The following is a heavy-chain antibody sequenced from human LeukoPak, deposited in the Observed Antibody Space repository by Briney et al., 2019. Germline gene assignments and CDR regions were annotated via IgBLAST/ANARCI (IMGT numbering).Heavy chain of an antibody. CDR1: GGSISSYY. CDR3: ARVGPRYCSSTSCPHFDY. J-gene: IGHJ4*02. D-gene: IGHD2-2*01. V-gene: IGHV4-59*12. CDR2: IYYSGST. Sequence: SETLSLTCTVSGGSISSYYWSWIRQPPGKGLEWIGYIYYSGSTNYNPSLKSRVTMSVDTSKNQFSLKLSSVTAADTAVYYCARVGPRYCSSTSCPHFDYWGQGTLVTVSS.